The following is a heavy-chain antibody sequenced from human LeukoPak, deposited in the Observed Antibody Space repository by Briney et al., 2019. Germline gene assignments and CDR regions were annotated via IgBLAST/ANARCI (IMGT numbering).Heavy chain of an antibody. V-gene: IGHV1-18*01. CDR2: ISAYNGNT. J-gene: IGHJ6*02. CDR1: GYTFTSYG. D-gene: IGHD3-3*01. Sequence: ASVKVSCKASGYTFTSYGISWVRQAPGQELEWMGWISAYNGNTNYAQKLQGRVTMTTDTSTSTAYMELRSLRSDDTAVYYCARGATIFGVVGWEGMDVWGQGTTVTVSS. CDR3: ARGATIFGVVGWEGMDV.